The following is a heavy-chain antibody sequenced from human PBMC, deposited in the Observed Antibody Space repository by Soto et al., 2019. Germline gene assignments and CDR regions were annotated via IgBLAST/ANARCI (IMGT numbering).Heavy chain of an antibody. CDR1: GYTFTSYG. Sequence: QVQLVQSGAEVKKPGASVKVSCKASGYTFTSYGISWVRQAPGQGLEWMGWISPYNGNTNYAQKLQGRVTMTTDTXTXTXSMELRRLRSDDTAVYSCARGIGGYVGVDYYYGMDVWGQGTTVTVSS. CDR2: ISPYNGNT. J-gene: IGHJ6*02. D-gene: IGHD3-16*01. CDR3: ARGIGGYVGVDYYYGMDV. V-gene: IGHV1-18*01.